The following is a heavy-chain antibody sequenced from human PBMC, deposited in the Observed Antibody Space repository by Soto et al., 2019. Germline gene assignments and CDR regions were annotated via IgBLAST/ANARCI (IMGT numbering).Heavy chain of an antibody. D-gene: IGHD3-22*01. CDR1: GFTFSNYG. CDR2: ISYDGSNK. V-gene: IGHV3-30*03. CDR3: ASVRGSSGDYPFDY. J-gene: IGHJ4*02. Sequence: QVQLVESGGGVAQPGRSLRLSCAASGFTFSNYGMHWVRQAPGKGLEWVAVISYDGSNKYYVDSVKGRFTNSRDNSKNPLYLQMNSLRPEDTAVYYCASVRGSSGDYPFDYWGQGTLVTVSA.